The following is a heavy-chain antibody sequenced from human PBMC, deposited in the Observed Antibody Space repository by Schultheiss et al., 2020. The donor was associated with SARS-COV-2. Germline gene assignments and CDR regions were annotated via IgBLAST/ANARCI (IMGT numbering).Heavy chain of an antibody. Sequence: SQTLSLTCTVSGGSISSSSYYWSWIRQHPGKALEWIGEIYHSGSTNYNPSLKSRVTISVDKSKNQFSMKLNSVTAADTAVYYCARIAGIWRPFNYWGQGTLVTVSS. D-gene: IGHD2-21*01. CDR2: IYHSGST. V-gene: IGHV4-39*07. CDR1: GGSISSSSYY. J-gene: IGHJ4*02. CDR3: ARIAGIWRPFNY.